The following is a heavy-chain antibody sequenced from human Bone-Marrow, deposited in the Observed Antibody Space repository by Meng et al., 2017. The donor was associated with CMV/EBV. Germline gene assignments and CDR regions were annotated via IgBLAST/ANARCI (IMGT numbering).Heavy chain of an antibody. CDR3: ARDIAVAGTGVGVENRNWFDP. V-gene: IGHV1-69*04. CDR1: GGTFSSYT. Sequence: SVKVSCKASGGTFSSYTISWVRQAPGQGLEWMGRIIPILGIANYAQKFQGRVTITADKSTSTAYMELSSLRSEDTAVYYCARDIAVAGTGVGVENRNWFDPWGQGTLVTVSS. J-gene: IGHJ5*02. CDR2: IIPILGIA. D-gene: IGHD6-19*01.